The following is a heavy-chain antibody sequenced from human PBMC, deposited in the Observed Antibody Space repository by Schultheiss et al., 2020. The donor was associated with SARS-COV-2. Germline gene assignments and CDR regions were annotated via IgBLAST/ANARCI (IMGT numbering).Heavy chain of an antibody. V-gene: IGHV5-10-1*01. CDR3: ASHLPQIGGSSSFEPYYFDY. Sequence: GESLKISCKGSGYSFTSYWISWVRQMPGKGLEWMGRIDPSDSYTNYSPSFQGHVTISADKSISTAYLQWSSLKASDTAMYYCASHLPQIGGSSSFEPYYFDYWGQGTLVTVSS. CDR1: GYSFTSYW. D-gene: IGHD6-6*01. CDR2: IDPSDSYT. J-gene: IGHJ4*02.